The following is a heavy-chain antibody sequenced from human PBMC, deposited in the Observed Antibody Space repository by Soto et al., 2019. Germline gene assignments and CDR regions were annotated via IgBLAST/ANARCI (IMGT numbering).Heavy chain of an antibody. D-gene: IGHD5-18*01. Sequence: PGGSLRLSCAASGFTFSSYSMNWVRQAPGKGLEWVSSISSRSRYIYYADSVKGRFTISRDNSKNSLYLQMNSLRAEDTAVYYCAREAVDTAMGDSYYYGMDVWGQGTTVTVSS. CDR1: GFTFSSYS. CDR2: ISSRSRYI. CDR3: AREAVDTAMGDSYYYGMDV. J-gene: IGHJ6*02. V-gene: IGHV3-21*01.